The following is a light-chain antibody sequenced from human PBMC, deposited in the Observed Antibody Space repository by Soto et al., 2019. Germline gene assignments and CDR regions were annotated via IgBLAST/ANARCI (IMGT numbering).Light chain of an antibody. V-gene: IGLV2-11*01. CDR1: GSDVGAYKY. Sequence: QSVLTQPRSVSGSPGQSVTISCTGTGSDVGAYKYVSWYQQNPGKAPKLMIYDVGERPSGVPDRFSGSKSGNMASLTISGLQAEDEADYYCCAYAGSYTLVFGGGTKVTVL. CDR3: CAYAGSYTLV. CDR2: DVG. J-gene: IGLJ2*01.